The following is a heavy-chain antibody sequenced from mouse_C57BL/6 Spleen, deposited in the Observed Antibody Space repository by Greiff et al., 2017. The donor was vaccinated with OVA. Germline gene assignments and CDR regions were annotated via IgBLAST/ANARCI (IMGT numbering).Heavy chain of an antibody. CDR2: IDPSDSET. V-gene: IGHV1-52*01. D-gene: IGHD1-1*01. Sequence: VQLQQPGAELVRPGSSVKLSCKASGYTFTSYWMPWVKQRPIQGLEWIGNIDPSDSETHYNQKFEDKATLTVDKSSSTDYMQLSSLTSEDSAGDYGARSDYYGSRMGSYWGQGTTLTVSS. CDR3: ARSDYYGSRMGSY. J-gene: IGHJ2*01. CDR1: GYTFTSYW.